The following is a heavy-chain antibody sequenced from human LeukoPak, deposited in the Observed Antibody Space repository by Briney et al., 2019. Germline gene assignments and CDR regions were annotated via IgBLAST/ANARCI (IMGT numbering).Heavy chain of an antibody. J-gene: IGHJ4*02. CDR2: ISYDGSNK. CDR3: AKTPTSSWYNLDY. CDR1: GFTFSSYG. Sequence: PGGSLRLSCAASGFTFSSYGMHWVRQAPGKGLEWVAVISYDGSNKYYADSVKGRFTISRDNSKNTLYLQMNSLRAEDTAVYYCAKTPTSSWYNLDYWGQGTLVTVSS. D-gene: IGHD6-13*01. V-gene: IGHV3-30*18.